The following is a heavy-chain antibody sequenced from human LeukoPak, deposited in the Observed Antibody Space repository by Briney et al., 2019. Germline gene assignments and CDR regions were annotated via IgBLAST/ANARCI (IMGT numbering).Heavy chain of an antibody. CDR2: ISWNSGSI. V-gene: IGHV3-9*01. CDR1: GFTFDDYA. D-gene: IGHD3-3*01. CDR3: AKGFLEWLYYFDY. J-gene: IGHJ4*02. Sequence: GRSLRLSCAASGFTFDDYAMHWVRQAPGKGLEWVSGISWNSGSIGYADSVKGRFTISRDNAKNSLYLQMNSLRAEDTALYYCAKGFLEWLYYFDYWGRGTLVTVSS.